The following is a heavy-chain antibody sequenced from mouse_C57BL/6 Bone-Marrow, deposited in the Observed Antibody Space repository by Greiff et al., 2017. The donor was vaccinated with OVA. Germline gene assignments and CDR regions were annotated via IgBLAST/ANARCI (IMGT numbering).Heavy chain of an antibody. Sequence: VKLMESGAELARPGASVKLSCKASGYTFTSSGISWVKQRTGQGLEWIGEIYPRRGNTYYNEKFKGKATLTADKSSSTAYMELRSLTSEDSAVYFCANHYYGSSSFAYWGQGTLVTVSA. CDR1: GYTFTSSG. J-gene: IGHJ3*01. CDR2: IYPRRGNT. V-gene: IGHV1-81*01. CDR3: ANHYYGSSSFAY. D-gene: IGHD1-1*01.